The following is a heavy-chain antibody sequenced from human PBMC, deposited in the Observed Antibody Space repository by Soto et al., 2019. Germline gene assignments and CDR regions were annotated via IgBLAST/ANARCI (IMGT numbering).Heavy chain of an antibody. J-gene: IGHJ6*02. D-gene: IGHD3-3*01. CDR3: ARVRDYDFWSGYYPSHYYYGTDV. CDR1: GYSFTSYW. CDR2: IYPGDSDT. Sequence: PXESLKISCKGSGYSFTSYWIGWVRQMPGKGPEWMGIIYPGDSDTRYSPSFQGQVTISADKSISTAYLQWSSLKASDTAMYYCARVRDYDFWSGYYPSHYYYGTDVWGQGTTVTVSS. V-gene: IGHV5-51*01.